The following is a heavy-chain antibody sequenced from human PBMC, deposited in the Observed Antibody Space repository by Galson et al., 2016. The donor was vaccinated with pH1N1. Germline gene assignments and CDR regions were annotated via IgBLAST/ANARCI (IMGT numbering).Heavy chain of an antibody. CDR3: ARGFYYGSGSFWPWDY. CDR1: GYTFNTYA. J-gene: IGHJ4*02. D-gene: IGHD3-10*01. V-gene: IGHV7-4-1*02. Sequence: SVKVSCKASGYTFNTYALNWVRQAPGQGLEWMGWINTDTGNSTYAPGFTGRFVFSLDTSVSTAYLQITSLKAEDTAVYYCARGFYYGSGSFWPWDYWGQGTLVTVSS. CDR2: INTDTGNS.